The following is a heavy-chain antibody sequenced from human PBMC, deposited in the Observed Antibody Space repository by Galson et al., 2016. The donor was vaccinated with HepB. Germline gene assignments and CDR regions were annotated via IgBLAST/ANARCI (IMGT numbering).Heavy chain of an antibody. V-gene: IGHV3-23*01. CDR3: AKRLDYFDY. CDR2: ISISGGRT. CDR1: GFTFSSYD. Sequence: SLRLSCAASGFTFSSYDMTWVRQAPGKGLEWVSGISISGGRTYYADSVKGRFTISRDKSKNTLYLHMNSLRAEDTAVYYCAKRLDYFDYWGQGTLVTVSS. J-gene: IGHJ4*02.